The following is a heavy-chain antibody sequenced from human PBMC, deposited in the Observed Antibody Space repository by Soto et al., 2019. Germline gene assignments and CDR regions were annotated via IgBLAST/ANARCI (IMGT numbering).Heavy chain of an antibody. CDR3: ANDYYDILSDYYEVVYYYGMDV. Sequence: SETLSLTCTVSGGSISSSRKYWGWIRQPPGKGLEWIGSIYYSGSTSYNPSLKSRVTISVDTSKNQFSLKLNSVTAADTAVYYCANDYYDILSDYYEVVYYYGMDVWGQGTTVTVSS. J-gene: IGHJ6*02. D-gene: IGHD3-9*01. V-gene: IGHV4-39*01. CDR2: IYYSGST. CDR1: GGSISSSRKY.